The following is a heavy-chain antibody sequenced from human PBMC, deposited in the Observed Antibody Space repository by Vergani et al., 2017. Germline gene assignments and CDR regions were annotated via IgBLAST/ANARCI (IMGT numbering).Heavy chain of an antibody. D-gene: IGHD4-23*01. CDR1: GGSISSYY. Sequence: QVQLQESGPGLVKPSETLSLTCTVSGGSISSYYWSWIRQPPGKGLEWIWYIYYSGSTNYKPSLKSRVTISVDTSKNQFSLKLSSVTAADTAVYYCARCYGGNSEGFDYWGQGTLVTVSS. V-gene: IGHV4-59*01. CDR2: IYYSGST. CDR3: ARCYGGNSEGFDY. J-gene: IGHJ4*02.